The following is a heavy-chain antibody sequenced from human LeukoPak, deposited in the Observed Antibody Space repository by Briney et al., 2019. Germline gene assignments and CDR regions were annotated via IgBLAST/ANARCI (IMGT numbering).Heavy chain of an antibody. V-gene: IGHV1-18*01. CDR2: ISAYNGNT. D-gene: IGHD3-9*01. CDR1: GYTFTSYG. CDR3: AREGYFDWLLSMYYFDY. Sequence: ASVKVSCKASGYTFTSYGISWVRQAPGQGLEWMGWISAYNGNTNYAQKLQGRVTMTTDTSTSTAYMELRSLRSDDTAVYYCAREGYFDWLLSMYYFDYWAREPWSPSPQ. J-gene: IGHJ4*02.